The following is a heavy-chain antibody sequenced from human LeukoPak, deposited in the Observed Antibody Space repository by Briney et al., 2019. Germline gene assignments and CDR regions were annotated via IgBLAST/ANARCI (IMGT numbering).Heavy chain of an antibody. CDR1: GFSFSNAW. D-gene: IGHD4/OR15-4a*01. J-gene: IGHJ4*02. CDR3: TTGPAKGFDY. Sequence: GGSLRLSCAASGFSFSNAWMSWVRQTPGKGLEWVGRIKSKTDAGPTDCAASVKGRFTVSRDDSKNTLYLEMNSLKNEDTAVYYCTTGPAKGFDYWGQGTLVTVSS. CDR2: IKSKTDAGPT. V-gene: IGHV3-15*01.